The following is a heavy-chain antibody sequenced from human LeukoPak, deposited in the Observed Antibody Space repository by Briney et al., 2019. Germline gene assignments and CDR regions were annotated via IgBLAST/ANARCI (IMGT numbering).Heavy chain of an antibody. CDR1: GFTFSNSW. D-gene: IGHD3-10*01. V-gene: IGHV3-74*01. J-gene: IGHJ4*02. CDR2: INSDGSVT. CDR3: ARGGSYYLGY. Sequence: GGSLRLSCAASGFTFSNSWVHWVRQAPGEALVWVSRINSDGSVTNYADSVKGRFTVSRDNAKSTLYLQMNSLRTEDTAIYYCARGGSYYLGYWGQGTLVTVSS.